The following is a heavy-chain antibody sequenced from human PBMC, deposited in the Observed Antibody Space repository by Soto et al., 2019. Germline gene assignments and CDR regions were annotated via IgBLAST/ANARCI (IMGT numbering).Heavy chain of an antibody. D-gene: IGHD3-22*01. CDR1: GGSISSGGYY. V-gene: IGHV4-31*03. CDR3: ARDRSYFNESSGYSRYGMDC. Sequence: TLSLTCTVSGGSISSGGYYWTWIRQHPGKGLEWIGYIYYSGSTSYNPSLKSRITISVDTSKNQFSLRLSSVTAADTAVYYCARDRSYFNESSGYSRYGMDCWGQGTTV. CDR2: IYYSGST. J-gene: IGHJ6*02.